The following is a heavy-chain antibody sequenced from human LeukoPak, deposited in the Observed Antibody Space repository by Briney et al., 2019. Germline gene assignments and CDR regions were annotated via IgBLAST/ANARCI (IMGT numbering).Heavy chain of an antibody. CDR1: GYTFTSYA. CDR2: INPSGNSA. V-gene: IGHV1-46*01. Sequence: GASVKVSCKASGYTFTSYAMNWVRQAPGQGLEWMGIINPSGNSAGYAQKFQGRVTMTRDMSASTVYMELSSLRFEDTAVYYCARGHGSGYTNWFDPWGQGTLVTVSS. J-gene: IGHJ5*02. CDR3: ARGHGSGYTNWFDP. D-gene: IGHD3-10*01.